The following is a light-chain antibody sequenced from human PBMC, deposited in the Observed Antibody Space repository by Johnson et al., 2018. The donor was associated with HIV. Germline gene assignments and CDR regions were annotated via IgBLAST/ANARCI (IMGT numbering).Light chain of an antibody. V-gene: IGLV1-51*02. Sequence: QSVLTQPPSVSAAPGQKVTISCSGSSSNIGNNYVSWYQQLPGTAPKLLIYENNKRPSGIPDRFSGSKSGTSASLGIPGLQTGDEAGYYFGTWDSIPSGYVFGTETKFTFL. CDR3: GTWDSIPSGYV. CDR1: SSNIGNNY. J-gene: IGLJ1*01. CDR2: ENN.